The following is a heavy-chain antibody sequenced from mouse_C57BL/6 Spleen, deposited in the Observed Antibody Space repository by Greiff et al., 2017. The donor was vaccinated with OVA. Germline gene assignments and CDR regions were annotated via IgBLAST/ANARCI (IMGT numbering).Heavy chain of an antibody. Sequence: QVQLQQPGAELVKPGASVKLSCKASGYTFTSYWMQWVKQRPGQGLEWIGEIDPSDSYTNYNQKFKGKATLTVDTSSSPAYMQLSSLTSEDSAVYYCARSNGYSAYWGQGTLVTVSA. D-gene: IGHD2-2*01. CDR2: IDPSDSYT. J-gene: IGHJ3*01. CDR3: ARSNGYSAY. V-gene: IGHV1-50*01. CDR1: GYTFTSYW.